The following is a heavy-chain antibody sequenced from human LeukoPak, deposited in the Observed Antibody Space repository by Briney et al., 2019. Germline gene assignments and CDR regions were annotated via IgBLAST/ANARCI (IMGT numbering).Heavy chain of an antibody. V-gene: IGHV3-33*01. Sequence: GGSLRLSCAAFGFTFSSYGMHWVRQAPGKGLEWVAVIWYDGSNKYYADSVKGRFTISRDNSKNTLYLQMNSLRAEDTAVYYCARDLYSTLLAYYYGMDVWGQGTTVTVSS. J-gene: IGHJ6*02. CDR2: IWYDGSNK. D-gene: IGHD6-13*01. CDR3: ARDLYSTLLAYYYGMDV. CDR1: GFTFSSYG.